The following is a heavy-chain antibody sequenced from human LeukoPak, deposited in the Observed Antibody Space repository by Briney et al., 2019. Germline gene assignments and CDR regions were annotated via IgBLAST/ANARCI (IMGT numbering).Heavy chain of an antibody. D-gene: IGHD2-15*01. CDR3: ARGFPRRFGCSGGSCYSS. Sequence: GASVKVSCKASGYTFTSYGISWVRQAPGQGLEWMGWISAYNGNTHYAQKFQGRVTMTTDTSTSTAYMELRSLRSDDTAVYYCARGFPRRFGCSGGSCYSSWGQGTLVTVSS. V-gene: IGHV1-18*01. CDR1: GYTFTSYG. CDR2: ISAYNGNT. J-gene: IGHJ4*02.